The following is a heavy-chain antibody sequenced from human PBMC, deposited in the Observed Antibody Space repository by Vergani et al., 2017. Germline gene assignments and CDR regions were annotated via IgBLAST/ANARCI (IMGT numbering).Heavy chain of an antibody. V-gene: IGHV3-11*01. CDR2: ISSSGSTI. D-gene: IGHD3-22*01. CDR3: ARVTYYYDSSGYYGEFGYYYYMDV. J-gene: IGHJ6*03. CDR1: GFTFSDYY. Sequence: QVQLVESGGGLVKPGGSLRLSCAASGFTFSDYYMSWIRQAPGKGLEWVSYISSSGSTIYYADSVKGRFTISRDNAKNSLYLQMNSLRAEDTAVYYCARVTYYYDSSGYYGEFGYYYYMDVWGKGTRSPSP.